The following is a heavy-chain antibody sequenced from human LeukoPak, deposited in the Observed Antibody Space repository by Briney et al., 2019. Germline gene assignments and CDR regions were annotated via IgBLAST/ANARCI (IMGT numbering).Heavy chain of an antibody. D-gene: IGHD5-24*01. CDR1: GGTFSSYA. Sequence: SVKVSCKASGGTFSSYAISWVRQAPGQGLEWMGRIIPIFGTANYARKFQGRVTITTDESTSTAYMELSSLRSEDTAVYYCARGDGYNYFDYWGQGTLVTVSS. CDR3: ARGDGYNYFDY. J-gene: IGHJ4*02. V-gene: IGHV1-69*05. CDR2: IIPIFGTA.